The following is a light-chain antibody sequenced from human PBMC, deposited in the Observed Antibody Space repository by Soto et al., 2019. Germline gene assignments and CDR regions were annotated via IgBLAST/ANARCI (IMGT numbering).Light chain of an antibody. J-gene: IGKJ1*01. CDR3: HQYNNWPWT. CDR1: QRVSSH. CDR2: AAS. V-gene: IGKV3-15*01. Sequence: QSPVTLSVSPGDTATLSCXAXQRVSSHLAWYQQKPGQAPRLLIYAASSRATGTPVRFSGSGSETEFTLTIRSLQSEDFALYYCHQYNNWPWTFGQGTKVEIK.